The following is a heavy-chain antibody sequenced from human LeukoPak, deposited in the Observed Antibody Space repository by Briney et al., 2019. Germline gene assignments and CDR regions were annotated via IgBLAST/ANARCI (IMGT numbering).Heavy chain of an antibody. Sequence: PGGSLRLSCAASGFTFSSYGMSWVRQAPGKGLEWVSAIGGRDGSTYYADSVKGRFTISRDNSKNTLYAQMNSLRAEDTAVYYCAKGHYYGSGSLDYWGQGTLVTVSS. J-gene: IGHJ4*02. CDR2: IGGRDGST. V-gene: IGHV3-23*01. D-gene: IGHD3-10*01. CDR3: AKGHYYGSGSLDY. CDR1: GFTFSSYG.